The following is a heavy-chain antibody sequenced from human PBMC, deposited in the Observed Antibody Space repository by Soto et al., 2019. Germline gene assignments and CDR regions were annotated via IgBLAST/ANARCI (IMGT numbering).Heavy chain of an antibody. CDR2: ISYDGVNK. D-gene: IGHD6-19*01. Sequence: LRLSCAASRFNFSAYGMHWVRQAPGKGLEWVAGISYDGVNKFYSASMKGRLTVSRDNAKNRFYLQMNSLRPADTALYYCAKARYASGWSGLDTWGQGALVTVSS. CDR1: RFNFSAYG. V-gene: IGHV3-30*18. J-gene: IGHJ5*02. CDR3: AKARYASGWSGLDT.